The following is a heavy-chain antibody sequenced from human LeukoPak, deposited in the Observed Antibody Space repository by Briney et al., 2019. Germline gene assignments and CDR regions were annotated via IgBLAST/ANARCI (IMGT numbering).Heavy chain of an antibody. CDR2: IIPIFGTA. CDR3: ARGVGAANFDY. D-gene: IGHD1-26*01. CDR1: GGTFSSYA. J-gene: IGHJ4*02. Sequence: SVKVSCKASGGTFSSYAISWVRQAPGQGLEWMGGIIPIFGTANYAQKFQGRVTITADKSTSTAYMELSSLKSEDTAVYYCARGVGAANFDYWGQGTLVTVSS. V-gene: IGHV1-69*06.